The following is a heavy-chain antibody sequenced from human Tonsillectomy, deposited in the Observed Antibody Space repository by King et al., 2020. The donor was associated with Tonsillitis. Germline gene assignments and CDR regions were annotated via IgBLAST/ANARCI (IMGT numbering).Heavy chain of an antibody. Sequence: VQLVESGGGLVQPGGSLRLSCAASGFTFSSYAMSWVRQAPGKGLEWVSAISGSGGSTYYADSVKGRFTISRDNSKNTLYLQMNSLRAEDTAVYYCAKETDRSGWYYYYGMDVWGQGTTVTVSS. V-gene: IGHV3-23*04. J-gene: IGHJ6*02. CDR3: AKETDRSGWYYYYGMDV. D-gene: IGHD6-19*01. CDR2: ISGSGGST. CDR1: GFTFSSYA.